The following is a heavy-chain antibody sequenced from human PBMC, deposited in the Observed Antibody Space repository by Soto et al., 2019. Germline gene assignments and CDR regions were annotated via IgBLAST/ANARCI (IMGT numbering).Heavy chain of an antibody. V-gene: IGHV4-4*08. D-gene: IGHD2-15*01. J-gene: IGHJ4*01. Sequence: PSETLSLTCSACGGTKRNGCWSWIRQPPGNRLEWIGFFFPTGNAKYNPSLKSRVSIYIDTSKSQTYQRLNSETASDTAAYFCARAHAPTLPVDYWALGTLVTVCS. CDR3: ARAHAPTLPVDY. CDR1: GGTKRNGC. CDR2: FFPTGNA.